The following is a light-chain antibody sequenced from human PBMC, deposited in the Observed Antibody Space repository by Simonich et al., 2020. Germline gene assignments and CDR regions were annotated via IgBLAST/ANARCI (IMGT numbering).Light chain of an antibody. CDR2: STN. V-gene: IGLV8-61*01. CDR1: SGSVSTSYY. J-gene: IGLJ3*02. CDR3: VLYMGSGIWV. Sequence: QTVVTQEPSFSVSPGGTVTLTCGLSSGSVSTSYYPSWYQQTPGQAPRTLIYSTNTRSSGGPGPFSGSIPGNKAALTITGAQADDESDYYCVLYMGSGIWVFGGGTKLTVL.